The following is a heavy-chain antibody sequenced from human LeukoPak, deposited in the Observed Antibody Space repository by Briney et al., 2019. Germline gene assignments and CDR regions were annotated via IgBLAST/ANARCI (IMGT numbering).Heavy chain of an antibody. CDR3: ARVKASAGDYYFDY. V-gene: IGHV4-4*07. Sequence: PSETLSLTCTVSGGSISSYYWGWIRQPAGKGLEWIGRIYTSGSTYYNPSLKSRVTMSVDTSKNQFSLKLTSVTAADTAVYYCARVKASAGDYYFDYWGQGTLVTVSS. D-gene: IGHD2-21*02. CDR2: IYTSGST. J-gene: IGHJ4*02. CDR1: GGSISSYY.